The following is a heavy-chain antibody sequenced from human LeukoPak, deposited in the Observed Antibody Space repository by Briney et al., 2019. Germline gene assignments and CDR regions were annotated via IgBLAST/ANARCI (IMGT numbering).Heavy chain of an antibody. J-gene: IGHJ4*02. D-gene: IGHD6-6*01. CDR2: ISSSSSYI. V-gene: IGHV3-21*01. CDR3: ASVVPYSSSYFDY. CDR1: GFTFSSYS. Sequence: HPGGSLRLSCAASGFTFSSYSMNWVRQAQGKGLEWVSSISSSSSYIYYADSVKGRFTISRDNAKNSLYLQMNSLRAEGTAVYYCASVVPYSSSYFDYWGQGTLVTVSS.